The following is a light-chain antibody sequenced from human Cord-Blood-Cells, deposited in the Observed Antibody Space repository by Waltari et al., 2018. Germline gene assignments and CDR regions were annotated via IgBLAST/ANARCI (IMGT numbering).Light chain of an antibody. V-gene: IGLV2-14*01. Sequence: QSALTQPASGSGSPGQSITISCTGNSSDVGVYNYFSWYQQHPGKAPKLMIYDVSNRPSGVSNRFSGSKSGNTASLTISGLQAEDEADYYCSSYTSSSTFYVFGTGTKVTVL. CDR3: SSYTSSSTFYV. CDR2: DVS. J-gene: IGLJ1*01. CDR1: SSDVGVYNY.